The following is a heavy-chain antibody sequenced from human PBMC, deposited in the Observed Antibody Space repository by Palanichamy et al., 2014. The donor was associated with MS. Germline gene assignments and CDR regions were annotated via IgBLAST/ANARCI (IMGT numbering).Heavy chain of an antibody. Sequence: QVQLQQSGPGLVKPSQTLSLTCAISGDSVSSKSAAWNWIRQSPSRGLEWLGRTYYRSNWNNDYALSVKSRMTINPDTSKNLFSLQRSSVTPEDTAVYYCARGRDGSSYYDYWGQGTLVTVSS. CDR1: GDSVSSKSAA. CDR2: TYYRSNWNN. J-gene: IGHJ4*02. CDR3: ARGRDGSSYYDY. V-gene: IGHV6-1*01. D-gene: IGHD3-22*01.